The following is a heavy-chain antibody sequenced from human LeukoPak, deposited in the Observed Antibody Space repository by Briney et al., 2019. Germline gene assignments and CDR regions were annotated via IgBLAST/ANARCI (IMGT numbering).Heavy chain of an antibody. D-gene: IGHD4-17*01. CDR1: GGSISYYY. CDR3: AREDPQTTVPEGMDV. Sequence: SETLSLTCTVSGGSISYYYWSWIRQSPGKGLEWIGYIYYSGTTNYDPSLKSRVTISVDTSKNQFSLQLRSVTAADTAVYYCAREDPQTTVPEGMDVWGQGTTVTVSS. J-gene: IGHJ6*02. V-gene: IGHV4-59*01. CDR2: IYYSGTT.